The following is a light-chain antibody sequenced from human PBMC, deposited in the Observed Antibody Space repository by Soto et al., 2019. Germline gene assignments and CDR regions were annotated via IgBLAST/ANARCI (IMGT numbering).Light chain of an antibody. CDR2: GAS. CDR3: QQYDNLPLT. Sequence: ERVMTQSPATLSVSPGARAPLSCRARQSVGSNLAWYQQQPGQPPRLLIFGASSRATGVPARFSGSGSGTEFTLTINSLQSEDFAVYFCQQYDNLPLTFGPGTKVDIK. J-gene: IGKJ3*01. CDR1: QSVGSN. V-gene: IGKV3D-15*01.